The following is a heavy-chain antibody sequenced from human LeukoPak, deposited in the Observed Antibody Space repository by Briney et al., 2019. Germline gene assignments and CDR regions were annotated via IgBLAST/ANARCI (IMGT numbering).Heavy chain of an antibody. V-gene: IGHV3-7*03. D-gene: IGHD2-2*01. CDR3: AGGYCSSTSCQGYYYYGMDV. J-gene: IGHJ6*04. CDR1: GFTFSSYA. CDR2: IKQDGSEK. Sequence: GGSLRLSCAASGFTFSSYAMRWVRQAPGKGLEWVANIKQDGSEKYYVDSVKGRFTISRDNAKNSLYLQMNSLRAEDTAVYYCAGGYCSSTSCQGYYYYGMDVWGKGTTVTVSS.